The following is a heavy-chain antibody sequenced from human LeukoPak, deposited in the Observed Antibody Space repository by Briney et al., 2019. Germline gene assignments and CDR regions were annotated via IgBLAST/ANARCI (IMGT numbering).Heavy chain of an antibody. Sequence: PGRSLRLSCAASGFTFSSYAMHWVRQAPGKGLEWVAVISYDGSNKYYADSVKGRFTISRDNSKNTLYLQMNSLRAEDTAVYYCAKDQTPYYGSGSTPHDYWGQGTLVTVSS. V-gene: IGHV3-30-3*01. CDR1: GFTFSSYA. CDR2: ISYDGSNK. J-gene: IGHJ4*02. CDR3: AKDQTPYYGSGSTPHDY. D-gene: IGHD3-10*01.